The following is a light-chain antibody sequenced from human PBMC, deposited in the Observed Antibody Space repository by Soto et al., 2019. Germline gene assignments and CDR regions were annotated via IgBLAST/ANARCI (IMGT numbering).Light chain of an antibody. J-gene: IGKJ5*01. CDR1: QSVSSY. V-gene: IGKV3-11*01. CDR3: QQSYNIPPT. CDR2: DAS. Sequence: DIVLTRSPGTLSLSPGESATLSCRASQSVSSYLAWYQQKPGQAPRLLIYDASTRATGIPARFSGSGSGTDFTLTITSLQPEDFAIYFCQQSYNIPPTFGQGTRLEIK.